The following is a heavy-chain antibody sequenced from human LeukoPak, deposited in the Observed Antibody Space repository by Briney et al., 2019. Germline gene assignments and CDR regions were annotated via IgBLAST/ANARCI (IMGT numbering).Heavy chain of an antibody. J-gene: IGHJ6*04. CDR1: GFTFSSYA. CDR3: ARVFGSGSPQDV. CDR2: ISYDGSNK. V-gene: IGHV3-30*14. Sequence: GGSLGLSCAASGFTFSSYAMHWVRQAPGKGLEWVAVISYDGSNKYYADSVKGRFTISRDNSKNTLYLQMNSLRAEDTAVYYCARVFGSGSPQDVWGKGTTVTISS. D-gene: IGHD3-10*01.